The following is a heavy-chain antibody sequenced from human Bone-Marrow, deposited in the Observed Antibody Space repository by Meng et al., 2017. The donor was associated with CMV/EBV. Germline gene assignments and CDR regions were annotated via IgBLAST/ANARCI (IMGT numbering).Heavy chain of an antibody. CDR3: ARDANDFYDSSGDTP. D-gene: IGHD3-22*01. Sequence: ASGGTFSSYTISWVRQAPGQGLEWMGRIIPILGIANYAQKFQGRVTITADKSTSTAYMELSSLRSEDTAVYYCARDANDFYDSSGDTPWGQGTLVPSPQ. CDR2: IIPILGIA. V-gene: IGHV1-69*04. J-gene: IGHJ5*02. CDR1: GGTFSSYT.